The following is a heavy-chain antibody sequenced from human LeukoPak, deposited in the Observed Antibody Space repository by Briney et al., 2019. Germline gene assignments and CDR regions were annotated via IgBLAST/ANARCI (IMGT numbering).Heavy chain of an antibody. J-gene: IGHJ6*02. CDR3: ARALYGDYVRYYYYYGMDV. CDR1: GGSFSTYY. V-gene: IGHV4-59*01. Sequence: PSETLSLTCTVSGGSFSTYYWSWIRQPPGKGLEWIGYIYYSGSTNYNPSLKSRVTISVDTSKNQFSLKLSSVTAADTAVYYCARALYGDYVRYYYYYGMDVWGQGTTVTVSS. D-gene: IGHD4-17*01. CDR2: IYYSGST.